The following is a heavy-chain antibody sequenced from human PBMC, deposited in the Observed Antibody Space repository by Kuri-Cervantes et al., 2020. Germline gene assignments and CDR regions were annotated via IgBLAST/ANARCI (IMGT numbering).Heavy chain of an antibody. CDR1: GFTFSDYY. J-gene: IGHJ6*02. CDR2: ISSSGSTI. V-gene: IGHV3-11*04. Sequence: GESLKISCAASGFTFSDYYMSWIRQAPGKGLEWVSYISSSGSTIYYEDSVKGRFTISRDNAKNSLYLQMNSLRAEDTAVYYCLVPAATSWPLDVWGQGTTVTVSS. D-gene: IGHD2-2*01. CDR3: LVPAATSWPLDV.